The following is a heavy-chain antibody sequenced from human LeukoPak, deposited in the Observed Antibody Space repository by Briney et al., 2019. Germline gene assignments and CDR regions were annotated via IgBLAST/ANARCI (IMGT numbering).Heavy chain of an antibody. CDR1: GYSISSGYY. CDR3: ARDRVDILTGYYPLDY. Sequence: PSETLSLTCTVSGYSISSGYYWGWIRQPPGKGLEWIGSIHHSGSTNYNPSLKSRVTISVDKSKNQFSLKLSSVTAADTAVYYCARDRVDILTGYYPLDYWGQGTLVTVSS. V-gene: IGHV4-38-2*02. J-gene: IGHJ4*02. D-gene: IGHD3-9*01. CDR2: IHHSGST.